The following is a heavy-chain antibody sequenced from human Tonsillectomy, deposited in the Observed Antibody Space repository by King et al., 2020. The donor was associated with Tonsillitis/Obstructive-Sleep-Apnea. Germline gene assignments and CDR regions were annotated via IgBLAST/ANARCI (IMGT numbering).Heavy chain of an antibody. CDR1: GGSFSDYY. CDR2: INHAGGT. CDR3: ARGSDYSGNWSPGAA. V-gene: IGHV4-34*01. J-gene: IGHJ5*02. Sequence: VQLQQWGAGLLKSSETLSLTCAVFGGSFSDYYWRWIRQPPGKGLEWIGEINHAGGTNYNPSLKSRVTISVYTSKNQFSLKLSSVTAADTAVYYCARGSDYSGNWSPGAAWGQGTLVTVSS. D-gene: IGHD3-16*01.